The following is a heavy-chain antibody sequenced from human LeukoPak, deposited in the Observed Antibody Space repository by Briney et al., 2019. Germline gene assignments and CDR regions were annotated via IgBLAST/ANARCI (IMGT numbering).Heavy chain of an antibody. D-gene: IGHD6-19*01. CDR3: ATVGGWYREVCFDY. CDR2: FDPEDGET. J-gene: IGHJ4*02. CDR1: GHTLTELS. Sequence: ASVKVSCKVSGHTLTELSMHWVRQAPGKGLEWMGGFDPEDGETIYAQKFQGRVTMTEDTSTDTAYMELSSLRSEDTAVYYCATVGGWYREVCFDYWGQGTLVTVSS. V-gene: IGHV1-24*01.